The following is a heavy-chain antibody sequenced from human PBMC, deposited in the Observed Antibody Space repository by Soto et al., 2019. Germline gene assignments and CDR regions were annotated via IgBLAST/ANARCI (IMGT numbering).Heavy chain of an antibody. Sequence: QVQLVQSGAEVKKPGASVKVSCKASGYSLTSHGISWVRQAPGQGIEWMGWISANSGDTNYAQKLQGRVTVTTDTSTSTAYLELRSLRSEDTAVYYCARMVRGSNIDYYHYIDVWGKGTTVTVSS. J-gene: IGHJ6*03. CDR1: GYSLTSHG. V-gene: IGHV1-18*01. D-gene: IGHD3-10*01. CDR3: ARMVRGSNIDYYHYIDV. CDR2: ISANSGDT.